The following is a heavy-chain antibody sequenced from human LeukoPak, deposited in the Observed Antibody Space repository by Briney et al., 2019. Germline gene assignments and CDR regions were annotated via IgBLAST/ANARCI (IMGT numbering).Heavy chain of an antibody. CDR2: IYYSGST. CDR1: GGSISSGGYY. V-gene: IGHV4-31*03. D-gene: IGHD3-22*01. CDR3: AREQKSYYDSSGIDDAFDI. Sequence: PSETLSFTCTVSGGSISSGGYYWSWLRQHPGKGLEWLGYIYYSGSTYYNPSLKSRVTISVDTSKNQFSLKLSSVTAADTAVYYCAREQKSYYDSSGIDDAFDIWGQGTMVTVSS. J-gene: IGHJ3*02.